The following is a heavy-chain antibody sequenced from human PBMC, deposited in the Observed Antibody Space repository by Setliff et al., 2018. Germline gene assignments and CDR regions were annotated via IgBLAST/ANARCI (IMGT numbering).Heavy chain of an antibody. CDR1: GGSISGYY. V-gene: IGHV4-34*01. CDR3: ARILVDSSGDSDYFDY. CDR2: INHSGST. Sequence: PSETLSLTCTVSGGSISGYYWGWIRQPPGKGLEWIGEINHSGSTNYNPSLESRVTISVDTSKNQFSLKLSSVTAADTAVYYCARILVDSSGDSDYFDYWGQGTLVTVSS. D-gene: IGHD3-22*01. J-gene: IGHJ4*02.